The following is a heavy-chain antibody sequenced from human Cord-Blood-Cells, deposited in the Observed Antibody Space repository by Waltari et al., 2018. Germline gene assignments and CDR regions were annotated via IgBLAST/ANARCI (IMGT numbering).Heavy chain of an antibody. V-gene: IGHV3-23*01. J-gene: IGHJ3*02. CDR3: ANYYGSGSYDAFDI. D-gene: IGHD3-10*01. Sequence: EVQLLESGGGLVQPGGSLRLSCAASGFTFSSYAMSWVRQAPGKGLEWVSAIGGSGGSTYYADSVQGRLTISRDTAKNTLYLQMNSLRAEDTAVYYCANYYGSGSYDAFDIWGQGTMVTVSS. CDR2: IGGSGGST. CDR1: GFTFSSYA.